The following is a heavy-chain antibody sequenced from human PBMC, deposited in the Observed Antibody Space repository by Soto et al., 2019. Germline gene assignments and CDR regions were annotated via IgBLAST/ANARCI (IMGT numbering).Heavy chain of an antibody. Sequence: QVQLVQSGAEVKKPGVSVKVSCKASGYTFTSYGISWVRQAPGQGLEWMGWISTYDGNTNYEQKFQGRVTMTTDTATCKAYMELRSLRSDDTAVYYCARGDRGADYWGQGTLVTVSS. CDR2: ISTYDGNT. D-gene: IGHD2-21*02. CDR1: GYTFTSYG. V-gene: IGHV1-18*01. CDR3: ARGDRGADY. J-gene: IGHJ4*02.